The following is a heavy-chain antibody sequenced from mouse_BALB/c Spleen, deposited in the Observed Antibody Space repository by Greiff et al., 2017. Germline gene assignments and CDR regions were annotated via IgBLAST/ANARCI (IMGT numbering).Heavy chain of an antibody. CDR2: ISSGGST. CDR1: GFTFSSYA. D-gene: IGHD2-3*01. V-gene: IGHV5-6-5*01. J-gene: IGHJ3*01. CDR3: ARGGGYYGGFAY. Sequence: EVKLVESGGGLVKPGGSLKLSCAASGFTFSSYAMSWVRQTPEKRLEWVASISSGGSTYYPDSVKGRFTISRDNARNILYLQMSSLRSEDTAMYYCARGGGYYGGFAYWGQGTLVTVSA.